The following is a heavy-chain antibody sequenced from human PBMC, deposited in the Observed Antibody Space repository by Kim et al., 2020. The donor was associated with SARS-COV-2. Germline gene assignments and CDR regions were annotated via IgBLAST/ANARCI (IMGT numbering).Heavy chain of an antibody. CDR2: M. CDR3: ARDTDYAFDY. J-gene: IGHJ4*02. Sequence: MDYADSVRGRFTISRDNAKNSLYLQMNSLRDDDSAEYYCARDTDYAFDYWGQGTLVTVSS. V-gene: IGHV3-48*02. D-gene: IGHD4-17*01.